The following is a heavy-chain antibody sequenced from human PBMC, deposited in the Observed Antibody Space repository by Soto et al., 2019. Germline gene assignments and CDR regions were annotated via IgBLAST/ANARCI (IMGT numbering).Heavy chain of an antibody. J-gene: IGHJ6*02. V-gene: IGHV3-9*01. Sequence: PGGSLRLACAASGFTFDDYAMHWVRQAPGKGLEWVSGISWNSGSIGYADSVKGRFTISRDNAKNSLYLQMNSLRAEDTALYYCAKSGQYCSSTSCFRPGRYYYYGMDVWGQGTTVTVSS. CDR3: AKSGQYCSSTSCFRPGRYYYYGMDV. CDR1: GFTFDDYA. D-gene: IGHD2-2*01. CDR2: ISWNSGSI.